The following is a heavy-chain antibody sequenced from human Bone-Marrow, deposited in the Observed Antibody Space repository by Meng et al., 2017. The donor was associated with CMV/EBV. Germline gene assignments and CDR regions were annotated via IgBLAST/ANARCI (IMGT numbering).Heavy chain of an antibody. V-gene: IGHV1-18*01. CDR3: ARGSFRILTGYSYPYYFDH. J-gene: IGHJ4*02. CDR1: GYTFTSYG. D-gene: IGHD3-9*01. CDR2: ISAYNGNT. Sequence: SVKVSCKASGYTFTSYGISWVRQAPGQGLEWMGWISAYNGNTNYAQKLQGRVTMTRDTSISPAYMELSRLRSDDTAVYYCARGSFRILTGYSYPYYFDHWGQATLVTVSS.